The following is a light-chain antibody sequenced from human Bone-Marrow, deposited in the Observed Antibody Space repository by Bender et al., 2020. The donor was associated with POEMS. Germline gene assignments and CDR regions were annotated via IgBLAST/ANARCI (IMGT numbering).Light chain of an antibody. CDR1: SSDVGGYDY. CDR3: CSYAGDYTWI. CDR2: DVH. V-gene: IGLV2-14*01. Sequence: QSALTQPASVSESPGQSITISCTGSSSDVGGYDYVSWYQQHPGKAPKLVIYDVHNRPSGVSDRFSGSKSGNTASLTISGLQAEDEADYYCCSYAGDYTWIFGGGTKLTVL. J-gene: IGLJ2*01.